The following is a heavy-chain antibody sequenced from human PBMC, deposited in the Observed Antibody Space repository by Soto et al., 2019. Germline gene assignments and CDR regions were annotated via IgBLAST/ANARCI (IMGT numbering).Heavy chain of an antibody. CDR3: ATGSPYYYGSGGMWDS. CDR2: IHHSGAT. CDR1: GGSMSSPNW. D-gene: IGHD3-10*01. J-gene: IGHJ4*02. Sequence: QVRLQESGPGLVKPSGTLSLTCLVSGGSMSSPNWLSWVRQAPVKVLEWIAEIHHSGATHYSPSLKSRAVISIDKSNNQFSLQLTSVTAADTAVYYCATGSPYYYGSGGMWDSWGRGALVTVSS. V-gene: IGHV4-4*02.